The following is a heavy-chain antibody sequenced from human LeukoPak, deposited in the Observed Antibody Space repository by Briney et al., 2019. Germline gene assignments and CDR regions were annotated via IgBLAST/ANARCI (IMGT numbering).Heavy chain of an antibody. CDR3: ARDLGGAEAGSFDI. CDR2: TGTAGDT. V-gene: IGHV3-13*01. D-gene: IGHD1-26*01. CDR1: GFTFSNYD. J-gene: IGHJ3*02. Sequence: GGSLRLSCAASGFTFSNYDMHWVRQGTGKGLEWVSATGTAGDTYYPGSVKGRFTISRENAKNSLYLQMNSLRAEDMAVYYCARDLGGAEAGSFDIWGQGTMVTVSS.